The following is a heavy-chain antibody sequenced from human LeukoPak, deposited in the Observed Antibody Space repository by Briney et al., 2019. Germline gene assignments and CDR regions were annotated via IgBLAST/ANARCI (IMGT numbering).Heavy chain of an antibody. D-gene: IGHD6-13*01. CDR3: AREGAGYSSSWYGIGPYYYGMDV. CDR1: GFTFSSYA. Sequence: GGSLRLSCAASGFTFSSYAMHWVRQAPGKGLEWVAVISYDGSNKYYADSVKGRFTISRDNSKNTLYLQMNSLRAEDTAVYYCAREGAGYSSSWYGIGPYYYGMDVWGKGTTVTVSS. V-gene: IGHV3-30*04. J-gene: IGHJ6*04. CDR2: ISYDGSNK.